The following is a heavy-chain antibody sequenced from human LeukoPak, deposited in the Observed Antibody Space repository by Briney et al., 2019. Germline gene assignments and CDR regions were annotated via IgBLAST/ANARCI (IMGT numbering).Heavy chain of an antibody. CDR2: IHYCEST. CDR1: IGLYRRCH. J-gene: IGHJ6*02. D-gene: IGHD5-24*01. V-gene: IGHV4-59*01. CDR3: VRARRSSQRPDGMDG. Sequence: SETQSLTCSVCIGLYRRCHWLGLRQPTGKGLDWIGYIHYCESTNLNPSLKGRVPISLDPSKNQFSLKLTSVTAADTALYYCVRARRSSQRPDGMDGWGQGTTVTVSS.